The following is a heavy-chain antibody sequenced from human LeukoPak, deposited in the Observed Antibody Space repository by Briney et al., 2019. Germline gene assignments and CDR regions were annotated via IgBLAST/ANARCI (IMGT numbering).Heavy chain of an antibody. CDR1: GGSLSGYY. J-gene: IGHJ6*03. CDR3: ASRGGYRFRFTDYYYYYMDV. V-gene: IGHV4-34*01. Sequence: SETLSLTCAVYGGSLSGYYWSWLRQPPGKGLEWIGEINHSGNTKYNPSLKSRVTISVDTSKNQFSLKLNSVTAADTAVYYCASRGGYRFRFTDYYYYYMDVWGNGTMVTVSS. D-gene: IGHD5-12*01. CDR2: INHSGNT.